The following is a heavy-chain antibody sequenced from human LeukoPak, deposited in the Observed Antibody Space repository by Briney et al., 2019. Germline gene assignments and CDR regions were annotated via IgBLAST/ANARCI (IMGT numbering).Heavy chain of an antibody. V-gene: IGHV3-33*08. CDR1: GFTFSDYY. Sequence: GGSLRLSCAASGFTFSDYYMSWIRQAPGKGLEWVAVIWYDGSNKYYADSVKGRFTISRDNSKNTLYLQMNSLRAEDTAVYYCAREGDRSGYDYPPQYYFDYWGQGTLVTVSS. D-gene: IGHD5-12*01. CDR3: AREGDRSGYDYPPQYYFDY. CDR2: IWYDGSNK. J-gene: IGHJ4*02.